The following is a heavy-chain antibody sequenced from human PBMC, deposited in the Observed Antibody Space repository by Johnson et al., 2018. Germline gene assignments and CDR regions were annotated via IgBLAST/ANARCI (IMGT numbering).Heavy chain of an antibody. V-gene: IGHV3-74*01. D-gene: IGHD6-6*01. CDR1: GFTFSSYW. CDR3: ARAMDSSSLQSTSYYYYMDV. CDR2: INSDGSST. Sequence: VQLQESGGGLVQPGGSLRLSCAASGFTFSSYWMHWVRQAPGKGLVWVSRINSDGSSTSYADSVKGRFTISRDNAKNPLYLQMNSLRAEDTAVYYCARAMDSSSLQSTSYYYYMDVWGKGTTVTVSS. J-gene: IGHJ6*03.